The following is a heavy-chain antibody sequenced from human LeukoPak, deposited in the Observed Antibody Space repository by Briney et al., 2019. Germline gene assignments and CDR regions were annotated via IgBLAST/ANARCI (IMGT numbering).Heavy chain of an antibody. D-gene: IGHD5-18*01. CDR1: GFTFSSYA. V-gene: IGHV3-23*01. CDR3: ARGGYSYGYLSSLDY. J-gene: IGHJ4*02. Sequence: GGSLRLSCAASGFTFSSYAMSWVRQAPGKGLEWVSAISGSGGSTYYADSVKGRFTISRDNSKNTLYLQMGSLRAEDMAVYYCARGGYSYGYLSSLDYWGQGTLVTVSS. CDR2: ISGSGGST.